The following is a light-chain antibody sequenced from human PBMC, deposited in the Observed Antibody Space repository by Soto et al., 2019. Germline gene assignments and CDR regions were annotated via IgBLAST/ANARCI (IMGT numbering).Light chain of an antibody. CDR3: QQRRDWPLT. CDR2: DAS. J-gene: IGKJ4*01. CDR1: QSVSSY. V-gene: IGKV3-11*01. Sequence: EIVLTQSPATLSLSPGERDTLSCRASQSVSSYLAWYQQKPSQAPRLLISDASNRATGIPARFSGSGSGTDFTLTVSSLEPEDFAVYYCQQRRDWPLTFGGGTKVEI.